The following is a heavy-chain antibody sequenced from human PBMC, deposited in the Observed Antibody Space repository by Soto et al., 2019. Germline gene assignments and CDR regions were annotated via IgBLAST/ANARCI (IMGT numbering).Heavy chain of an antibody. Sequence: PSETLSLTCAVSGGSISSSNWWSWVRQPPGKGLEWIGEIYHSGSTYYNPSLKSRVTISVDTSKNQFSLKLSSVTAADTAVYYCARAAYYDFWSGPSSGGMDVWGQGTTVTVSS. CDR2: IYHSGST. V-gene: IGHV4-4*02. CDR1: GGSISSSNW. CDR3: ARAAYYDFWSGPSSGGMDV. J-gene: IGHJ6*02. D-gene: IGHD3-3*01.